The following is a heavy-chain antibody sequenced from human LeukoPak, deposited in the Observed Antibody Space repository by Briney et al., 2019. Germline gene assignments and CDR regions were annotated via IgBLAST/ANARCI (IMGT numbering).Heavy chain of an antibody. V-gene: IGHV4-38-2*01. J-gene: IGHJ4*02. Sequence: KPSETLSLTCAVSGYSISSGYYWGWIRQPPGKGLEWIGSIYHSGSTYYNPSLKSRVTISVDTSKNQFPLKLSSVTAADTAVYYCARHLWELWGRYFDYWGQGTRVTVSS. CDR3: ARHLWELWGRYFDY. CDR1: GYSISSGYY. CDR2: IYHSGST. D-gene: IGHD1-26*01.